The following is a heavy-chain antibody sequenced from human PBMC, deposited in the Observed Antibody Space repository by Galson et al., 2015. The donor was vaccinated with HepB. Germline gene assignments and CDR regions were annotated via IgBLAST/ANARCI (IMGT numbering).Heavy chain of an antibody. CDR1: GFTVSSNY. CDR2: IYSGGST. J-gene: IGHJ6*02. D-gene: IGHD6-19*01. V-gene: IGHV3-66*01. CDR3: ARVILSLRIAVAGPVYGMDV. Sequence: SLRLSCAASGFTVSSNYMSWVRQAPGKGLEWVSVIYSGGSTYYADSVTGRFTIYRDKSKNTLYPQMNSLRAEDTAVYYCARVILSLRIAVAGPVYGMDVWGQGTTVTVSS.